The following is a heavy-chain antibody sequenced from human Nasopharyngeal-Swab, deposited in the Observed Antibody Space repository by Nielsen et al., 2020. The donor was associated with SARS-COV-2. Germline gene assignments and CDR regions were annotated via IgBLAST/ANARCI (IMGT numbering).Heavy chain of an antibody. V-gene: IGHV3-23*01. CDR2: ISGNGDST. CDR1: GFTFINYA. Sequence: GESLKISCAASGFTFINYAMAWVRQAPGKGLEWVSCISGNGDSTYYSDSVKGRFTISRDNSKNTLYLQMNSLRAEDTALYYCATDRDWGYYFGYWGQGTLVTVSS. J-gene: IGHJ4*02. D-gene: IGHD7-27*01. CDR3: ATDRDWGYYFGY.